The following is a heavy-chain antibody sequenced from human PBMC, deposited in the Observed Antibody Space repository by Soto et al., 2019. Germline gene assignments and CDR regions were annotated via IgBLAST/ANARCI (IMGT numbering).Heavy chain of an antibody. J-gene: IGHJ3*02. CDR1: GFTFGNYA. CDR3: AKKGLASLATYCSTGDCHYAFDI. Sequence: EVQLLESGGGLVQPGGSLRLSCAASGFTFGNYAMIWVGQAPGKGLEWVSTISGGGDGTYYADSVRGRFTISRENSRNTVYLQMNSLRAEETAVYYCAKKGLASLATYCSTGDCHYAFDIWGQGTMVTVSS. D-gene: IGHD2-15*01. CDR2: ISGGGDGT. V-gene: IGHV3-23*01.